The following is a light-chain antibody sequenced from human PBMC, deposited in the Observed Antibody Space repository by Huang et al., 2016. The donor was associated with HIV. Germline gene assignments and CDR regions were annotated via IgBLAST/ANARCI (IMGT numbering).Light chain of an antibody. V-gene: IGKV6-21*01. CDR1: PSIGSN. CDR3: HQSSSLPYT. Sequence: EIVLTQSPDFQSVTPKEKVTITFRASPSIGSNLKLYQQKPDQSPKLLIKYASQSFSGVPSRCSGSGSGTDFTLTINSLEAEDAATYYCHQSSSLPYTFGQGTKLEIK. CDR2: YAS. J-gene: IGKJ2*01.